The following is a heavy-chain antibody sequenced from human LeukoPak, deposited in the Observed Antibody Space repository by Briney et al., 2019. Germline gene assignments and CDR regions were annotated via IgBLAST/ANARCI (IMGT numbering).Heavy chain of an antibody. Sequence: ASVKVSCKASGYTFPGYYMHWVRQAPGQGLEWMGWINPNSGGTNYAQKFQGRVTMTRDTSISTAYMEPSRLRSDDTAVYYCARDLLPKPLGDIVVVPAAPNWFDPWGQGTLVTVSS. CDR3: ARDLLPKPLGDIVVVPAAPNWFDP. CDR1: GYTFPGYY. D-gene: IGHD2-2*01. V-gene: IGHV1-2*02. CDR2: INPNSGGT. J-gene: IGHJ5*02.